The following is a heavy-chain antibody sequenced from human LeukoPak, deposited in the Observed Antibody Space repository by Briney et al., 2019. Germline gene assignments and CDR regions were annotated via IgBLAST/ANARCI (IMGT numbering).Heavy chain of an antibody. CDR2: INPNSGGT. CDR1: GYTFTGYY. D-gene: IGHD2-21*01. V-gene: IGHV1-2*02. CDR3: ARAPGYDPILGQPGNFDY. J-gene: IGHJ4*02. Sequence: ASVKVSCKASGYTFTGYYMHWVRQAPGQGLEWMGWINPNSGGTNYAQKFQGRVTMTRDTSISTAYMELSRLRSGDTAVYYCARAPGYDPILGQPGNFDYWGQGTLVTVSS.